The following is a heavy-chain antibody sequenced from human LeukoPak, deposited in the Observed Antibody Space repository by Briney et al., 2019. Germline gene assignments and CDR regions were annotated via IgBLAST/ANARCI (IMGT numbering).Heavy chain of an antibody. D-gene: IGHD6-19*01. V-gene: IGHV3-48*04. CDR1: GFTFSSYS. CDR2: ISPGGDMM. CDR3: ASGRDILVAGPGGYFDY. Sequence: GGSLRLSCAASGFTFSSYSMDWVRQAPGKGLEWVSYISPGGDMMYFADSVKGRFTISRDNAKNSLFLQMNSLTADDTAFYYCASGRDILVAGPGGYFDYWGQGTLVTVSS. J-gene: IGHJ4*02.